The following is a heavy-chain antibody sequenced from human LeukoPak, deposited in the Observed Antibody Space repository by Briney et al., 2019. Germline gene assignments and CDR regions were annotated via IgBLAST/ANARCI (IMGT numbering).Heavy chain of an antibody. CDR2: LKQDGSEK. J-gene: IGHJ2*01. D-gene: IGHD4-17*01. V-gene: IGHV3-7*01. CDR1: GFSFNNYF. CDR3: ARTDYGDHDCYIDR. Sequence: GRCLRPAGTASGFSFNNYFMTWVRQAPGEGLEWVANLKQDGSEKFYVDSVKGRFTISRDNAKNSLFLQMNSLRAEYAALYYCARTDYGDHDCYIDRWGRGTLVSVSS.